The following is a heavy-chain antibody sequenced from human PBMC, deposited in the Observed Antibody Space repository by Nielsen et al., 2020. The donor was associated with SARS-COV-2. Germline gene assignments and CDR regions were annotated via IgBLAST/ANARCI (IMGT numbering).Heavy chain of an antibody. V-gene: IGHV3-7*01. Sequence: GGSLRLSCAASGFTFSSYWMSWVRQAPGKGLEWVANIKQDGSEKYYVDSVKGRFTISRDNAKNSLYLQMNSLRAEDTAVYYCARVWFGELLSPDFDYWGQGTLVTVSS. CDR2: IKQDGSEK. CDR3: ARVWFGELLSPDFDY. CDR1: GFTFSSYW. D-gene: IGHD3-10*01. J-gene: IGHJ4*02.